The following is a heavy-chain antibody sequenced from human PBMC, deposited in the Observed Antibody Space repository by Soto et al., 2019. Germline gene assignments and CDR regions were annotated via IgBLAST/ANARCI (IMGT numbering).Heavy chain of an antibody. CDR3: AREAGGYVVYYFDY. J-gene: IGHJ4*02. V-gene: IGHV3-7*01. Sequence: EVQLVESGGGLVQPGGSLRLSCAASGFTFNTYWMSWVRQAPGKGLEWVANIKQDGSEKYYVDSVKGRFTISRDNAKNSLYLQMNNLRAGDTAVYYCAREAGGYVVYYFDYWGQGTLVTVSS. D-gene: IGHD2-8*02. CDR2: IKQDGSEK. CDR1: GFTFNTYW.